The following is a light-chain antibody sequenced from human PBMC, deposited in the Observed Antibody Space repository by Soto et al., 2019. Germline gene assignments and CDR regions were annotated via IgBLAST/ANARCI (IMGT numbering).Light chain of an antibody. V-gene: IGLV2-8*01. CDR3: ASYAGGNNLV. J-gene: IGLJ1*01. CDR2: EVT. CDR1: SSDVGAYKY. Sequence: QSALSQPPSASGSPGQSVTISCTGTSSDVGAYKYDSWYQQHPGKAPKLMIYEVTKRPSGVPDRFSGSKSGNTASLTVSGLLAEDEADYYCASYAGGNNLVFGTGTKLTVL.